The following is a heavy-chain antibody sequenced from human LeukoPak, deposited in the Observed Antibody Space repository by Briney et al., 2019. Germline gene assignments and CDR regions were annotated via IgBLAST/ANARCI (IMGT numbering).Heavy chain of an antibody. Sequence: GGSLRLSCAASGFTFSSYSMNWVRQAPGKGLEWVSYISSSSSTIYYADSVKGRFTISRDNAKNSLYLQMNSLRAEDTAVYYCARDELEDDYGDIPEDYWGQGTLVTVSS. CDR2: ISSSSSTI. V-gene: IGHV3-48*04. CDR1: GFTFSSYS. D-gene: IGHD4-17*01. J-gene: IGHJ4*02. CDR3: ARDELEDDYGDIPEDY.